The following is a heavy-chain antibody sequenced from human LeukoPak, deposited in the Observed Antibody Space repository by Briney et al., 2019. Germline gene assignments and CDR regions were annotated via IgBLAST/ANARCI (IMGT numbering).Heavy chain of an antibody. CDR3: ARVGDYVWGSYCYAH. D-gene: IGHD3-16*02. V-gene: IGHV4-39*07. CDR2: IYYSGST. J-gene: IGHJ4*02. CDR1: GGSISSSSYY. Sequence: SSETLSLTCTVSGGSISSSSYYWGWIRQPPGKGLEWIGSIYYSGSTYYNPSLKSRVTISVDTSKNQFSLKLSSVTAADTAVYYCARVGDYVWGSYCYAHWGQGTLVTVSS.